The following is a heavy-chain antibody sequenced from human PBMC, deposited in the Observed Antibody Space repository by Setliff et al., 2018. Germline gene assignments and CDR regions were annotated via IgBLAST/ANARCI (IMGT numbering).Heavy chain of an antibody. CDR2: IYYSGST. V-gene: IGHV4-39*01. Sequence: SQTLSLTCRVSGGSISSGNYYWGLIRQPPGKGLEWVATIYYSGSTYSNPSLKSRLIISVDAPDNQFSVKLSSVTAAATAVYYCARHKSNGSGSYPSLYMDVWGKGIKVTVSS. CDR1: GGSISSGNYY. CDR3: ARHKSNGSGSYPSLYMDV. D-gene: IGHD3-10*01. J-gene: IGHJ6*03.